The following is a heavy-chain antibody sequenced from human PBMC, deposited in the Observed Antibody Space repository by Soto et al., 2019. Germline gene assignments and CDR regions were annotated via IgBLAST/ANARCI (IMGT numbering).Heavy chain of an antibody. V-gene: IGHV4-30-4*01. CDR3: ASQPYYYDSSGYYRIYYGMDV. CDR1: GGSISSGDYY. D-gene: IGHD3-22*01. CDR2: IYYSGST. Sequence: PSETLSLTCTVSGGSISSGDYYWSWIRQPPGKGLEWIGYIYYSGSTYYNPSLKSRVTISVDTSKNQFSLKLSCVTAADTAVYYCASQPYYYDSSGYYRIYYGMDVWGQGTTVTVSS. J-gene: IGHJ6*02.